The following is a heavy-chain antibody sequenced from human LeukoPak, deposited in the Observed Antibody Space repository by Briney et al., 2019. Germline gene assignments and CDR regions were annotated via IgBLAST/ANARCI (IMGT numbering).Heavy chain of an antibody. Sequence: SETLSLTCTVSGGSISSYYWSWIRQPPGKGLEWIGYIYYSGSTNYNPSLKSRVTISVDTSKNQFSLKLSSVTAADTAVYYCARESPPTSKNDYWGQGTLVTVSS. CDR1: GGSISSYY. J-gene: IGHJ4*02. V-gene: IGHV4-59*12. CDR2: IYYSGST. CDR3: ARESPPTSKNDY.